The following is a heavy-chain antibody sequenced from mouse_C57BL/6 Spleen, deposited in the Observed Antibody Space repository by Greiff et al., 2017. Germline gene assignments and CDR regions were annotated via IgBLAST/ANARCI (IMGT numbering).Heavy chain of an antibody. CDR1: GYTFTSYG. D-gene: IGHD1-1*01. V-gene: IGHV1-81*01. CDR3: ARKDYGRREDWYFDV. J-gene: IGHJ1*03. CDR2: IYPRSGNT. Sequence: VQLQQSGAELARPGASVKLSCKASGYTFTSYGISWVKQRTGQGLEWIGEIYPRSGNTYYNEKFKGKATLTADKSSSTAYMELRSLTSEDSAVYFCARKDYGRREDWYFDVWGTGTTVTVSS.